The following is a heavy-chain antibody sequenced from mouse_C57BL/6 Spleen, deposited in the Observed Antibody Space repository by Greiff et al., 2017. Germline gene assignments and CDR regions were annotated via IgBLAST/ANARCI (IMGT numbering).Heavy chain of an antibody. Sequence: VMLVESGPGLVAPSQSLSITCTVSGFSLTSYAISWVRRPPGKGLEWLGVIWTGGGTNYNSALKSRLSISKDNSKSQVFLKMNSLQTDDTARYYCAREENYYGSSYFDYWGQGTTLTVSS. D-gene: IGHD1-1*01. V-gene: IGHV2-9-1*01. J-gene: IGHJ2*01. CDR3: AREENYYGSSYFDY. CDR1: GFSLTSYA. CDR2: IWTGGGT.